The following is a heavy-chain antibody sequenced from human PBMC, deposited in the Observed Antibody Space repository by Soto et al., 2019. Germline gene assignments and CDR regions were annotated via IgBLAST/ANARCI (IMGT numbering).Heavy chain of an antibody. J-gene: IGHJ5*02. V-gene: IGHV4-30-4*01. CDR3: ARGRGYSYGLDP. D-gene: IGHD5-18*01. Sequence: PSETLSLTCTVSGDSISSNNNYWSWIRQPPGEGLEWTGFISYSGTTSYSPSLKSRVAISLDTSKNQFSLSLSSVTAADTAVYYCARGRGYSYGLDPWGQGTLVTVSS. CDR2: ISYSGTT. CDR1: GDSISSNNNY.